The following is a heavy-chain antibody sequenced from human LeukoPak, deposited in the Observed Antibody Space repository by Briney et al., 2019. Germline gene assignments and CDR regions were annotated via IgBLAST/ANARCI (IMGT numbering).Heavy chain of an antibody. CDR3: ARSNYYDSSGTGDY. D-gene: IGHD3-22*01. Sequence: ASVKVSCKASGYTFNGYYMHWVRPAPGQGLEWMGWSNPNTGGTKYAQKFQGRVTLTRDTSFSTAYMELSRLRSDDTAVYYCARSNYYDSSGTGDYWGQGTLVTVSS. V-gene: IGHV1-2*02. CDR1: GYTFNGYY. J-gene: IGHJ4*02. CDR2: SNPNTGGT.